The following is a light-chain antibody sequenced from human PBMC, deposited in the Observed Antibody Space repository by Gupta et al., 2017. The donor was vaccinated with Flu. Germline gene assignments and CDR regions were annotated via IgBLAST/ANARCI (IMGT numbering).Light chain of an antibody. CDR2: EVS. Sequence: QSALTQPASVPGSPGQSITISCTGTSSDVGGYNSVSWFQHHTGKAPKIMIYEVSNRPSGVSNRFSGSKSGNTASLTISGLQAEDEADYYCSSYTIRSALFGGGTKVTVL. J-gene: IGLJ2*01. CDR1: SSDVGGYNS. V-gene: IGLV2-14*01. CDR3: SSYTIRSAL.